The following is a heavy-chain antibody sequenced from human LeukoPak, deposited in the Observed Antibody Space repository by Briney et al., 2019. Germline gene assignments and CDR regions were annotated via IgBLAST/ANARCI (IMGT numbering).Heavy chain of an antibody. CDR2: IIPILGIA. V-gene: IGHV1-69*04. J-gene: IGHJ5*02. D-gene: IGHD1-26*01. CDR3: ARAPRGSYDH. CDR1: GGTFSSYA. Sequence: GASVKVSCKASGGTFSSYAISWVRQAPGQGLEWMGRIIPILGIANYAQKFQGRVTITADKSTSTAYMELSSLRSEDTAVYYYARAPRGSYDHWGQGTLVTVSS.